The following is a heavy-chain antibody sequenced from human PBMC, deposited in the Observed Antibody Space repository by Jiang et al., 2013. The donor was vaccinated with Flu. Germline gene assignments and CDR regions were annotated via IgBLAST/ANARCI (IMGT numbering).Heavy chain of an antibody. V-gene: IGHV2-70*11. CDR2: IDWDDDK. CDR3: ARILYAGSGSYEDGKIDY. Sequence: KPTQTLTLTCTFSGFSLSTSGMCVSWIRQPPGKALEWLARIDWDDDKYYSTSLKTRLTISKDTSKNQVVLTMTNMDPVDTATYYCARILYAGSGSYEDGKIDYWGQGTLVTVSS. CDR1: GFSLSTSGMC. D-gene: IGHD3-10*01. J-gene: IGHJ4*02.